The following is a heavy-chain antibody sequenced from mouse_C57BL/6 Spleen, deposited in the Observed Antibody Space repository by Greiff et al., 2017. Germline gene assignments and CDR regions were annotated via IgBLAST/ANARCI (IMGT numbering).Heavy chain of an antibody. CDR1: GYSITSGYY. CDR2: ISYDGSN. CDR3: AREYDGYYHWYFDV. J-gene: IGHJ1*03. Sequence: EVKVEESGPGLVKPSQSLSLTCSVTGYSITSGYYWNWIRQFPGNKLEWMGYISYDGSNNYNPSLKNRISITRDTSKNQFFLKLNSVTTEDTATYYCAREYDGYYHWYFDVWGTGTTVTVSS. D-gene: IGHD2-3*01. V-gene: IGHV3-6*01.